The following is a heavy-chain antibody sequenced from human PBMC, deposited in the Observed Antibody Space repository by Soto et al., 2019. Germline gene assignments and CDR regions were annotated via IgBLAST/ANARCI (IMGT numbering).Heavy chain of an antibody. D-gene: IGHD2-8*02. CDR2: IYDARRT. V-gene: IGHV4-34*01. CDR1: GEDLNSYY. Sequence: ETLSLTCAVYGEDLNSYYWSWIRQAPGKGLEWIGEIYDARRTTYNPSLRSRVTISAVASSQQFTLRLISLTADDTALYYCAKDSLLVHYFDSWGQGTLVTVSS. J-gene: IGHJ4*02. CDR3: AKDSLLVHYFDS.